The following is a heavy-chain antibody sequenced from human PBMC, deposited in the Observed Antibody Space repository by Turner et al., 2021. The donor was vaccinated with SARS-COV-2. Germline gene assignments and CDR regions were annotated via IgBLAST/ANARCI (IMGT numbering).Heavy chain of an antibody. CDR2: IDTDGSTT. Sequence: EAQLVESGGGLVKPWGSLRLYCAVSGFTFSTSRMHWVRQAPGKGLVWGSRIDTDGSTTNYAESVKGRFTISRDNAKNTLYLQMNCLRAEDTAVYYCGRDLSGRSDYWGQGTLVTVSS. CDR3: GRDLSGRSDY. CDR1: GFTFSTSR. J-gene: IGHJ4*02. V-gene: IGHV3-74*01. D-gene: IGHD1-1*01.